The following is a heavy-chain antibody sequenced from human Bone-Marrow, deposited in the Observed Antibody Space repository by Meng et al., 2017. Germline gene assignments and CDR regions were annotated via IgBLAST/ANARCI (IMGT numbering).Heavy chain of an antibody. D-gene: IGHD3-16*01. CDR2: ISSTSDV. J-gene: IGHJ6*02. CDR3: ARVDYDYIWGSYSDYFGMDV. V-gene: IGHV3-69-1*01. CDR1: GFTFSDYY. Sequence: GESLKISCAASGFTFSDYYMSWVRQAPGKGLEWVSSISSTSDVSYADSMKGRLTVSRDNAKSSLYLQMNSLRAEDTAVYYCARVDYDYIWGSYSDYFGMDVWGQGTTVTVSS.